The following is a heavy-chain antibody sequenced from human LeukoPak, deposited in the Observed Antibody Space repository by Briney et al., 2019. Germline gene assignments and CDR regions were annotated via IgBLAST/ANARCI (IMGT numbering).Heavy chain of an antibody. V-gene: IGHV1-69*04. CDR1: GGTFISYA. CDR3: ARDSLYFYSSGGDWFDP. CDR2: IIPILGIA. J-gene: IGHJ5*02. Sequence: SVKVSCKASGGTFISYAISWVRQAPGQGLEWMGRIIPILGIANYAQKFQGRVTITADKSTSTAYMELSSLRSEDTAVYYCARDSLYFYSSGGDWFDPWGQGTLVTVSS. D-gene: IGHD6-19*01.